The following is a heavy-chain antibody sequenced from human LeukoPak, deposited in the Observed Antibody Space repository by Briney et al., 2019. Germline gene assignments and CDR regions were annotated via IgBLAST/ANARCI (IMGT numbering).Heavy chain of an antibody. D-gene: IGHD2-15*01. CDR1: GFTFSSYG. Sequence: PGGSLRLSCAASGFTFSSYGMHWVRQAPGKGLEWVAFIRYDGSNKYYADSVKGRFTISRDNSKNTLYLQMNSLRAEDTAVYYCAGNFGATPVSNNWFDPWGQGTLVTVSS. V-gene: IGHV3-30*02. CDR3: AGNFGATPVSNNWFDP. J-gene: IGHJ5*02. CDR2: IRYDGSNK.